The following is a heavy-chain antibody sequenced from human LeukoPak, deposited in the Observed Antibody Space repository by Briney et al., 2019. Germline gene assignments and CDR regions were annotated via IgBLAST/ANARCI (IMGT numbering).Heavy chain of an antibody. Sequence: SGGSLRLSCAGSGFTVSSNYMSWVRQAPGKGLEWVSVIYSGGATYYADSVKGRFTISRDNSKNTLYLQMNSLRAEDTAIYYCARGRPNWYFDLWGRGTLVTVSS. CDR2: IYSGGAT. J-gene: IGHJ2*01. CDR3: ARGRPNWYFDL. V-gene: IGHV3-53*01. CDR1: GFTVSSNY.